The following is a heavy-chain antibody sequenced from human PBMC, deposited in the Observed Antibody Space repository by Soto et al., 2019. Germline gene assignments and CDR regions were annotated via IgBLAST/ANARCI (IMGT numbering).Heavy chain of an antibody. Sequence: QVHLVQSGAEVKKPGASVKVSCKASVYTFANYGVTWVRQAPGQGLDWMGWITPYNGNTHYAQKVQGRVTMTTDTSTSTAYMELWSLRSDDTAVYYCARAGDYGSFYFFDYWGQGTLVTVSS. J-gene: IGHJ4*02. V-gene: IGHV1-18*01. CDR3: ARAGDYGSFYFFDY. CDR1: VYTFANYG. CDR2: ITPYNGNT. D-gene: IGHD3-10*01.